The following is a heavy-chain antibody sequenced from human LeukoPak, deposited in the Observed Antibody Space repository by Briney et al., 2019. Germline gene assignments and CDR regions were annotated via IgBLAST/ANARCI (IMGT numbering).Heavy chain of an antibody. CDR1: GFTLTSYT. Sequence: GGSLRLSCATSGFTLTSYTMHWVRQAPGKGLERVAVVSYDGTKISYADSVKGRFTMSRDISKNTLYLQMNSLKPEDSALYYCARDRVQIWSYVGTFDSWGQGTLVTVSS. CDR2: VSYDGTKI. J-gene: IGHJ4*02. V-gene: IGHV3-30-3*01. CDR3: ARDRVQIWSYVGTFDS. D-gene: IGHD5-18*01.